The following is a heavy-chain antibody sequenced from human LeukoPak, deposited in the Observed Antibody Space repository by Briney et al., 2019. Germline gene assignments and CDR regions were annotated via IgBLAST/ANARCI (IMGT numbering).Heavy chain of an antibody. CDR1: GFTFSSYW. Sequence: GGSLRLSCAASGFTFSSYWMHWVRQAPGKGLVWVSRINSDGSSTSYADSVKGRFTISRDNAKNTLCLQMNSLRAEDTAVYYCARDLLVLGQQLNYYYYGMDVWGQGTTVTVSS. D-gene: IGHD6-13*01. V-gene: IGHV3-74*01. CDR2: INSDGSST. CDR3: ARDLLVLGQQLNYYYYGMDV. J-gene: IGHJ6*02.